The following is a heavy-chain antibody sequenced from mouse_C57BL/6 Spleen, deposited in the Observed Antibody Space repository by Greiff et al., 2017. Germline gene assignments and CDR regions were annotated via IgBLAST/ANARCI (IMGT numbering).Heavy chain of an antibody. Sequence: QVQLQQSGAELVKPGASVKLSCKASGYTFTSYWMHWVKQRPGQGLEWIGMIHPNSGSTNYNEKFKSKATLTVDKSSSTAYMQRSSLTSEDSAVYYCARNYYGSDYFDYWGQGTTLTVSS. CDR2: IHPNSGST. J-gene: IGHJ2*01. V-gene: IGHV1-64*01. CDR3: ARNYYGSDYFDY. D-gene: IGHD1-1*01. CDR1: GYTFTSYW.